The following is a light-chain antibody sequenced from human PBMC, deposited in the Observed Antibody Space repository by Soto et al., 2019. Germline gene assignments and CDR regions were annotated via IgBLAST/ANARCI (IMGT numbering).Light chain of an antibody. CDR2: GAS. Sequence: EIVMTQSPAPLSVSEGERATFSCRASQSVSGNLAWYQQKPGQAPRLHIYGASTRATGIPARFSGSGSGTEFTLTISSLQSEDFAVYYCQQYNTWPQKFGQGTKV. CDR3: QQYNTWPQK. V-gene: IGKV3-15*01. CDR1: QSVSGN. J-gene: IGKJ1*01.